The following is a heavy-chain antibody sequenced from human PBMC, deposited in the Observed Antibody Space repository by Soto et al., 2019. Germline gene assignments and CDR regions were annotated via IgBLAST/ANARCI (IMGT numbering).Heavy chain of an antibody. CDR1: GGTFSSYA. CDR2: IIPIFGTA. J-gene: IGHJ5*02. D-gene: IGHD1-7*01. CDR3: ARIPGNWNYGAHKWFDP. V-gene: IGHV1-69*13. Sequence: SVKVSCKASGGTFSSYAISWVRQAPGQGLEWMGGIIPIFGTANYAQKFQGRVTITADESTSTAYMELSSLRSEDTAVYYCARIPGNWNYGAHKWFDPWGQGTLVTVSS.